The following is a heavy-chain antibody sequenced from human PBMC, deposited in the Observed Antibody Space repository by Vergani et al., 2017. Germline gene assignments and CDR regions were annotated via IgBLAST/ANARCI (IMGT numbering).Heavy chain of an antibody. D-gene: IGHD3-10*01. CDR1: GGSISSGGYY. Sequence: QVQLQESGPGLVKPSQTLSLTCTVSGGSISSGGYYWSWIRQHPGKGLEWIGYIYYSGSTYYNPSLKSRVTISVDTSKNQFSLKLSSVTAADTAVYYCARGALVTMVRGVIFDYWGQGTLVTVSS. V-gene: IGHV4-31*03. CDR2: IYYSGST. CDR3: ARGALVTMVRGVIFDY. J-gene: IGHJ4*02.